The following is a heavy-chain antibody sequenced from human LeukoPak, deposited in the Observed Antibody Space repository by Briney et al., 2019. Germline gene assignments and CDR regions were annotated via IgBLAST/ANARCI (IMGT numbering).Heavy chain of an antibody. CDR1: GGSISSYY. J-gene: IGHJ4*02. CDR3: ARVARSITSPYHFDY. Sequence: KTSETLSLTCTVSGGSISSYYWSWIRQPPGKGLEWIGYIYYSGSTNYNPSLKSRVTISVDTSKKEFSLKLSSVTAADTAVYYCARVARSITSPYHFDYWGQGTLVTVSS. V-gene: IGHV4-59*01. D-gene: IGHD3-10*01. CDR2: IYYSGST.